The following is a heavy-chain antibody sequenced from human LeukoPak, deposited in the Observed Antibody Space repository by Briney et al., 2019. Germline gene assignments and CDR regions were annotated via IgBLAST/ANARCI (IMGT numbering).Heavy chain of an antibody. Sequence: PGGYLRLSCAASGFTFSSYSMNWVRQAPGKGLEWVSSISSSSSYIYYADSVKGRFTISRDNAKNSLYLQMHSLRAEDTAVYYCARDTSGLIDYGEQGTLVTVSS. D-gene: IGHD6-19*01. J-gene: IGHJ4*02. CDR1: GFTFSSYS. CDR2: ISSSSSYI. CDR3: ARDTSGLIDY. V-gene: IGHV3-21*01.